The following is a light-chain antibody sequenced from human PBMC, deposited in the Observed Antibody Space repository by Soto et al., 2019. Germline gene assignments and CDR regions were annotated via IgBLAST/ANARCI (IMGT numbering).Light chain of an antibody. V-gene: IGLV2-14*01. CDR1: SSDVGGYNY. Sequence: QSALTQPASVSGSPGQSITISCTGTSSDVGGYNYVSWYQQHPGKAPKLMIYEVSNRPSGVSNRFSGSKSGNTASLNISGNQAEDEADYYCSSYTSSSTLVFGGGTKLTVL. CDR2: EVS. J-gene: IGLJ2*01. CDR3: SSYTSSSTLV.